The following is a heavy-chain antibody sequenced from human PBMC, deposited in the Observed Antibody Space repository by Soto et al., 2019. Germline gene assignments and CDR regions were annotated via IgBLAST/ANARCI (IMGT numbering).Heavy chain of an antibody. J-gene: IGHJ6*03. CDR1: GGSISSYY. CDR2: IYYSGST. CDR3: ARHPYSGYDGYYYYYMDV. V-gene: IGHV4-59*08. Sequence: SETLSLTCTVSGGSISSYYWSWIRQPPGKGLEWIGYIYYSGSTNYNPSLKSRVTISVDTSKNQFSLKLSSVTAADTAVYYCARHPYSGYDGYYYYYMDVWGKGTTVTVSS. D-gene: IGHD5-12*01.